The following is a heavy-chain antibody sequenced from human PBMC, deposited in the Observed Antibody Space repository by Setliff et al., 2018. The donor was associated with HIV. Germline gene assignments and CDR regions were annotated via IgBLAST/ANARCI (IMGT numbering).Heavy chain of an antibody. CDR2: IYYSLST. V-gene: IGHV4-59*11. D-gene: IGHD3-3*01. Sequence: PSETLSLTCTVSGGSMNSHYWSWIRQSPGRGLEWIGYIYYSLSTKYNPSLKSRVSMSIDTSKNQFSLKMSSVTAADQAVYYCARGVVDYDFWSGSGDYYYMDVWGKGTTVTVSS. J-gene: IGHJ6*03. CDR3: ARGVVDYDFWSGSGDYYYMDV. CDR1: GGSMNSHY.